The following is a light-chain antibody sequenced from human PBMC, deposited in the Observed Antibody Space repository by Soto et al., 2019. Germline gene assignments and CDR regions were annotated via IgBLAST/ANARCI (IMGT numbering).Light chain of an antibody. V-gene: IGKV3-20*01. J-gene: IGKJ5*01. CDR3: QHYVNSPPIT. CDR1: QSVSSSY. Sequence: EIVLTQSPGTLSLSPGERATLSCRASQSVSSSYLAWYQQKPGQAPRLLIYGVSSRATGIPDRFSGSGSGTDFTLTISRLEAEDFALYYCQHYVNSPPITFVQGTRLEIK. CDR2: GVS.